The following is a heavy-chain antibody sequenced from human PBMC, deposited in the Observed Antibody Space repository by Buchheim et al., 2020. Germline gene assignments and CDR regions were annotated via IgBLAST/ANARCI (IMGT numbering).Heavy chain of an antibody. J-gene: IGHJ4*02. V-gene: IGHV3-21*01. D-gene: IGHD6-19*01. CDR2: ISSSSSYI. CDR1: GFPFIGYS. Sequence: EVQLVESGGGLVKPGGSLRLSCAASGFPFIGYSMTWVRQAPGKGLEWVSSISSSSSYIYYADSVKGRFTISRDNAKNSVTPQMNSLRAEDTAVYYCARADTSGPYYFDYWGQGTL. CDR3: ARADTSGPYYFDY.